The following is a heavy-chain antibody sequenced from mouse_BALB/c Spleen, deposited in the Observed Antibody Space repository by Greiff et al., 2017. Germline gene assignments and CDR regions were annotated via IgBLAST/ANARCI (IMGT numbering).Heavy chain of an antibody. CDR1: GYSITSDYA. V-gene: IGHV3-2*02. J-gene: IGHJ3*01. D-gene: IGHD1-1*01. CDR2: ISYSGST. CDR3: ASPDGFAY. Sequence: EVQLQESGPGLVKPSQSLSLTCTVTGYSITSDYAWNWIRQFPGNKLEWMGYISYSGSTSYNPSLKSRISITRDTSKNQFFLQLNSVTTEDTATYYCASPDGFAYWGQGTLVTVSA.